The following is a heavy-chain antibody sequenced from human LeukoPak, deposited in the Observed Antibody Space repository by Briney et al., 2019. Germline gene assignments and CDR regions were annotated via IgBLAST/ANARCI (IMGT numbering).Heavy chain of an antibody. V-gene: IGHV4-34*01. CDR3: ARLSTLSPLIPRWYFDL. Sequence: SETLSLTCTVSGGSISNYYWSWLRQPPGEGLEWIGEITRTGDINYSPSLTSRVTMSLDTSKNQFSLKVSSVTAADTAVYYCARLSTLSPLIPRWYFDLWGRGTLVTVSS. J-gene: IGHJ2*01. CDR1: GGSISNYY. D-gene: IGHD3-16*01. CDR2: ITRTGDI.